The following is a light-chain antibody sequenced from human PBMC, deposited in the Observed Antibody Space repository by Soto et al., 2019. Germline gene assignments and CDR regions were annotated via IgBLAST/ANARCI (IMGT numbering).Light chain of an antibody. Sequence: QSALTQPASVSGSPGQSITISCSGTSSDVGGSKYVSWYQQHPDKAPKLLIYEVTVRPSGVSSRVSGSKSGNTASLTISGLQAEDEADYYCMSYTISVAWVFGGGTKVTVL. CDR1: SSDVGGSKY. CDR3: MSYTISVAWV. CDR2: EVT. J-gene: IGLJ3*02. V-gene: IGLV2-14*01.